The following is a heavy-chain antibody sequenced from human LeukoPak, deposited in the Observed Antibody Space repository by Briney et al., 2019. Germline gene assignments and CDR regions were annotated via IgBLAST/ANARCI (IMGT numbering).Heavy chain of an antibody. CDR3: ARSPRVVGATAHYYYYMDV. CDR2: IYYSGST. V-gene: IGHV4-59*01. CDR1: GGSISSYY. J-gene: IGHJ6*03. D-gene: IGHD1-26*01. Sequence: KPSETLSLTCTVSGGSISSYYWSWIRQPPGKGLEWIGYIYYSGSTNYNPSLKSRVTISVDTSKNQFSLKLSSVTAADTAVYYCARSPRVVGATAHYYYYMDVWGKGTTVTVSS.